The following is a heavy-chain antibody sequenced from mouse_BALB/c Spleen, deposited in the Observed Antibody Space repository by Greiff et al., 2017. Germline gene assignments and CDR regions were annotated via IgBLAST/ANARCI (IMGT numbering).Heavy chain of an antibody. Sequence: EVQLQQSGPGLVKPSQSLSLTCTVTGYSITSDYAWNWIRQFPGNKLEWMGYISYSGSTSYNPSLKSRISITRDTSKNQFFLQLNSVTTEDTATYYCARIWGQGAMDYWGQGTSVTVSS. J-gene: IGHJ4*01. D-gene: IGHD3-3*01. CDR1: GYSITSDYA. CDR3: ARIWGQGAMDY. CDR2: ISYSGST. V-gene: IGHV3-2*02.